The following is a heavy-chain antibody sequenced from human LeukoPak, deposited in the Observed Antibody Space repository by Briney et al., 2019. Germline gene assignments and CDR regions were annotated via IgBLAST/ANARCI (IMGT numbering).Heavy chain of an antibody. CDR3: AKDGCSGGSCYSGWFDP. D-gene: IGHD2-15*01. CDR2: INHSGST. CDR1: GGSFSDYY. V-gene: IGHV4-34*01. Sequence: SETLSLTCAVYGGSFSDYYWSWIRQPPGKGLEWIGEINHSGSTNYNPSLKSRVTMSVDTFKNQFSLTLSSVTAADTAVYYCAKDGCSGGSCYSGWFDPWGQGTLVTVSS. J-gene: IGHJ5*02.